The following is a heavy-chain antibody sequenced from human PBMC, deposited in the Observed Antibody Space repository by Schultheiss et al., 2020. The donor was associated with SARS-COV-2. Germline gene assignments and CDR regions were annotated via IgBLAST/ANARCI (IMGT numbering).Heavy chain of an antibody. Sequence: SVKVSCKASGGTFSSYTISWVRQAPGQGLEWMGRIIPILGIANYAQKFQERVTITRDMSTSTAYMELNSLKTEDTAVYYCARAAELGPTGYMDVWGKGTTVTVSS. V-gene: IGHV1-69*02. CDR2: IIPILGIA. D-gene: IGHD7-27*01. CDR1: GGTFSSYT. J-gene: IGHJ6*03. CDR3: ARAAELGPTGYMDV.